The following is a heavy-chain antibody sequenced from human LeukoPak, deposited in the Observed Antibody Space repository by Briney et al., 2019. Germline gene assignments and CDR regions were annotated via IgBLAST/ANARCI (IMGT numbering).Heavy chain of an antibody. CDR2: IRYDGSNK. Sequence: HPGGSLRLSCAASGFTFSSYGMHWVRQAPGKGLEWVAFIRYDGSNKYYADSVKGRFTISRDNSKNTLYVQMNSLRAEDTAVYYCAKDHGSGSYGRFDPWGQGTLVTVSS. J-gene: IGHJ5*02. V-gene: IGHV3-30*02. CDR3: AKDHGSGSYGRFDP. D-gene: IGHD3-10*01. CDR1: GFTFSSYG.